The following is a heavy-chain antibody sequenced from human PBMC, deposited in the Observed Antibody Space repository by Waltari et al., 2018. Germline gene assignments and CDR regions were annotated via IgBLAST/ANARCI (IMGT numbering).Heavy chain of an antibody. CDR2: ISPNSGGT. V-gene: IGHV1-2*06. J-gene: IGHJ4*02. CDR3: AKGGDCNGGSCNFDY. Sequence: QVQLVQSGAEVKKPGASVKVSCKASGYTFTDWYLYWVRQAPGQGLEWMGRISPNSGGTNYAQKFQGRVTMTRDTSISTAYMELSRLTSDDTAVYYCAKGGDCNGGSCNFDYWGQGTVVTVSS. D-gene: IGHD2-15*01. CDR1: GYTFTDWY.